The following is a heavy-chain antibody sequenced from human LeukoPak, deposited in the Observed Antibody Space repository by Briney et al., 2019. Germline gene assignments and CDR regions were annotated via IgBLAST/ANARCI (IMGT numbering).Heavy chain of an antibody. V-gene: IGHV1-46*01. CDR1: GYTFTSYY. J-gene: IGHJ4*02. CDR2: INPSGGST. Sequence: ASVKVSCKASGYTFTSYYMHWVRQAPGQGLEWMGIINPSGGSTSYAQKFQGRVTMTRDMSTSTVYMELSSLRSEDTAVYYCARDKYYYDSSGYYPDYYFDYWGQGTLVTVSS. CDR3: ARDKYYYDSSGYYPDYYFDY. D-gene: IGHD3-22*01.